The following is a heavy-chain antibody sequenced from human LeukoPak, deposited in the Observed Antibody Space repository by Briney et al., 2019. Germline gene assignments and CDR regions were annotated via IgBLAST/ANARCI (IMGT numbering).Heavy chain of an antibody. CDR2: TSHSGST. Sequence: PSETLSLTCAVYGESFSGYYWSWIRQPPGQGLEWIGETSHSGSTYYNPSLESRVTISVDTSKNQFSLKLSSVTAADTAVYYCARGLTRYFDWLLSNAFDIWGQGTMVTVSS. CDR3: ARGLTRYFDWLLSNAFDI. J-gene: IGHJ3*02. CDR1: GESFSGYY. D-gene: IGHD3-9*01. V-gene: IGHV4-34*01.